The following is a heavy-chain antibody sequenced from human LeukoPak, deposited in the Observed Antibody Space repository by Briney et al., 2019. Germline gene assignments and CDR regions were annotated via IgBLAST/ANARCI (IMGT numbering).Heavy chain of an antibody. CDR2: ISYDGSNK. D-gene: IGHD3-3*01. Sequence: GGSLRLSCAASGFTFSSYAMHWVRQAPGKGLEWVAVISYDGSNKYYADSVKGRFTISRDNSKNTLYLQMNSLRAEDTAVYYCARDSSIFGPNWFDPWGQGTLVTVSS. J-gene: IGHJ5*02. CDR1: GFTFSSYA. CDR3: ARDSSIFGPNWFDP. V-gene: IGHV3-30-3*01.